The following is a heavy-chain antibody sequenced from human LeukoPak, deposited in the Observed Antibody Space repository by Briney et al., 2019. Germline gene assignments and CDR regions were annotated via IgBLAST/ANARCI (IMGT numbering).Heavy chain of an antibody. CDR1: GFTFSSYA. J-gene: IGHJ6*02. V-gene: IGHV3-23*01. D-gene: IGHD3-10*01. CDR2: ISGSGGST. CDR3: AKGVITMVRGVNIGMDV. Sequence: GGSLRLSCAASGFTFSSYAMSWVRQAPGKGLEWVSAISGSGGSTYYADSVKGRFTISRDNSKNTLYLQMNSLRAKDRAVYYCAKGVITMVRGVNIGMDVWGQGTTVTVSS.